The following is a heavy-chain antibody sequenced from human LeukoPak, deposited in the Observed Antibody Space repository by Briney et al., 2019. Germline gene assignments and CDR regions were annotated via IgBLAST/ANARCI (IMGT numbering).Heavy chain of an antibody. CDR1: GGSISSYY. V-gene: IGHV4-59*01. Sequence: SETLSLTCTVSGGSISSYYWSWIRQPPGKGLEWIGYIYYSGSTNYNPSLKSRVTISVDTSKNQFSLKLSSVTAADTAVYYCARVDMLTGYHLDYWGQETLVTVSS. D-gene: IGHD3-9*01. CDR2: IYYSGST. J-gene: IGHJ4*02. CDR3: ARVDMLTGYHLDY.